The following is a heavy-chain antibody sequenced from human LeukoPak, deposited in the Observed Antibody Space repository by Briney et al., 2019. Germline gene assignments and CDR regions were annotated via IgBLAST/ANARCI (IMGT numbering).Heavy chain of an antibody. CDR3: ARGGYGPFDY. D-gene: IGHD5-18*01. V-gene: IGHV4-59*01. CDR1: GGSISGYY. J-gene: IGHJ4*02. CDR2: IYYSGST. Sequence: SETLSLTCTVSGGSISGYYWSWIRQPPGKGLEWIGYIYYSGSTNYNPSLKSRVTISVDTSKNQFSLKLSSVTAADTAVYYCARGGYGPFDYWGQGTLVTVSS.